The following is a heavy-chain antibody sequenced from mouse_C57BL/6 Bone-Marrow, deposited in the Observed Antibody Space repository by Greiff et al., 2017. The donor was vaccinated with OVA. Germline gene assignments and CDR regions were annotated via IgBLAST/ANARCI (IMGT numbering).Heavy chain of an antibody. CDR2: ISDGGSYT. CDR1: GFTFSSYA. J-gene: IGHJ4*01. D-gene: IGHD2-3*01. CDR3: ARDGWSPDYYAMDH. Sequence: EVHLVESGGGLVKPGGSLKLSCAASGFTFSSYAMSWVRQTPEKRLEWVATISDGGSYTYYPDNVKGRFTLSRDNAKNTLYLHMSHLKSEDTAMYYCARDGWSPDYYAMDHWGQGTSVTVSS. V-gene: IGHV5-4*01.